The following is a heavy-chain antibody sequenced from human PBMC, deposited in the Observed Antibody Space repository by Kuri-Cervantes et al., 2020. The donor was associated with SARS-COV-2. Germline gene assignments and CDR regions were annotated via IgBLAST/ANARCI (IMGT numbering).Heavy chain of an antibody. D-gene: IGHD1-26*01. CDR1: GYTFTSYY. CDR2: INPSGGST. Sequence: ASVKVSCKASGYTFTSYYMHWVRQAPGQGLEWMGIINPSGGSTSYAQKFQGRVTMTRDTSTSTAYMELRSLRSDDTAVYYCARVEYSGSYPGEFDYWGQGTLVTVSS. V-gene: IGHV1-46*01. J-gene: IGHJ4*02. CDR3: ARVEYSGSYPGEFDY.